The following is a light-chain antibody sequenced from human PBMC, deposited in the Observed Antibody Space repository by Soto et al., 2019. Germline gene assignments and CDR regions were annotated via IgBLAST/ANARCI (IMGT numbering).Light chain of an antibody. J-gene: IGKJ5*01. V-gene: IGKV1-39*01. Sequence: DIQMTQFPSSMSSSVGDRVTITCRTSQSISSYLNWYHQKPGKAPKLLIYAASSLQSGVPSRFSGSGSGTEFTLTISSLQPDDFATYYCQQYNSYPITFGQGTRLEI. CDR2: AAS. CDR3: QQYNSYPIT. CDR1: QSISSY.